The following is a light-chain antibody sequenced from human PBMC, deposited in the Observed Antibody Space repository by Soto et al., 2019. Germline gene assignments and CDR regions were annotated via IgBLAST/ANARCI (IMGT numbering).Light chain of an antibody. CDR1: SSDIGHYDY. J-gene: IGLJ2*01. Sequence: QSALTQPASVSGSPGQSITISCTGTSSDIGHYDYVSWYQQHPGKAPKLMIYHVTKRPSGVPDRFSGSKSGNTASLSISGLQAEDEADYYCCSYGGGYTPLLFGGGTKLTVL. V-gene: IGLV2-11*01. CDR3: CSYGGGYTPLL. CDR2: HVT.